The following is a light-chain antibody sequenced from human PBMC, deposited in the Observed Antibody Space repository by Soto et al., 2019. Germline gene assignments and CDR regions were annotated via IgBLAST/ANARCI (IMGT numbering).Light chain of an antibody. CDR3: CSYASSTIYV. CDR1: SSDVGGYNY. CDR2: DVT. J-gene: IGLJ1*01. V-gene: IGLV2-14*03. Sequence: QSVRTQPASLSGSPGQSIAISCTGTSSDVGGYNYVSWYQQLPGNAPKLLIYDVTTRPSGVSDRFSGSKSGTTASLTISGLQAEDEADYYCCSYASSTIYVFGTGTKVTV.